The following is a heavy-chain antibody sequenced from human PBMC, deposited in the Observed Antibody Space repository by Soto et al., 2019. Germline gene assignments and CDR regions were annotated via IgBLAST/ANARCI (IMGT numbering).Heavy chain of an antibody. Sequence: QLQLQESGPGLVKPSETLSLTCTVSGGSISSSSYYWGWIRQPPGKGLEWIGSIYYSGSTYYNPSLMTPVTISVHTSKNQFSLKLGSVPAADTAVDYCASHSAGAAGREGDFDCWGQGTLVTVSS. CDR2: IYYSGST. V-gene: IGHV4-39*01. J-gene: IGHJ4*02. CDR3: ASHSAGAAGREGDFDC. CDR1: GGSISSSSYY. D-gene: IGHD6-13*01.